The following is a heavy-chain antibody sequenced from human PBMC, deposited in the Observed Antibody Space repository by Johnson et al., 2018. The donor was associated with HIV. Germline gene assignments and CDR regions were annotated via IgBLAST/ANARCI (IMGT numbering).Heavy chain of an antibody. Sequence: VQLVESGGGLVQPGGSPRLSCAASGLTVSSNYMSWVRQGPGKGLEWVSVIYSGGSTYYADSVKGRFTISRDNSKNTLYLKMNSLRAEDTAVYYCATYYYDSSGYLETGAFDIWGQGTMVTVSS. CDR1: GLTVSSNY. V-gene: IGHV3-66*01. CDR3: ATYYYDSSGYLETGAFDI. J-gene: IGHJ3*02. D-gene: IGHD3-22*01. CDR2: IYSGGST.